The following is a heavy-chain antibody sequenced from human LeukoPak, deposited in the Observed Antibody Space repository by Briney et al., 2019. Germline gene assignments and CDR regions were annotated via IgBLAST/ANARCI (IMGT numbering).Heavy chain of an antibody. J-gene: IGHJ3*02. D-gene: IGHD4-23*01. CDR3: ARRLGLRWDLQAFDI. CDR1: GYTFYNYA. Sequence: ASVKVSCKASGYTFYNYAIHWLRQAPGQGLEWMGWINTRTGDTEYSQKFQGRVSITKDTPESTAYMELRSLRSEDTAVYYCARRLGLRWDLQAFDIWGQGTMVTVSS. CDR2: INTRTGDT. V-gene: IGHV1-3*04.